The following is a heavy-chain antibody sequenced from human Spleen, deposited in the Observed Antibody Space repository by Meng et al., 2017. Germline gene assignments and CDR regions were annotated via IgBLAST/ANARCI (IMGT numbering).Heavy chain of an antibody. D-gene: IGHD5-24*01. Sequence: QVQLQEWGQGGLKPSEPLSLTCVVSGGSFSDYYWSWIRQPPGKGLEWIGEINHSGSTKYNPSLGSRATISVDTPQNNLSLKMSSVTAADSAVYYCARGPTKMANDFDYWGQGTLVTVSS. V-gene: IGHV4-34*01. CDR1: GGSFSDYY. CDR3: ARGPTKMANDFDY. CDR2: INHSGST. J-gene: IGHJ4*02.